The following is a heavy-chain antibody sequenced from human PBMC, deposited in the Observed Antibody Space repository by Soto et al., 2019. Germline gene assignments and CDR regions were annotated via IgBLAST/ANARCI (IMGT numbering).Heavy chain of an antibody. CDR3: ARAFGDGYNRWHYYYGMDV. CDR1: GFTFSSYG. D-gene: IGHD3-3*01. CDR2: IWYDGSNK. J-gene: IGHJ6*02. V-gene: IGHV3-33*01. Sequence: QVQLVESGGGVVQPGRSLRLSCAASGFTFSSYGMHWVRQAPGKGLEWVAVIWYDGSNKYYADSVKGRFTISRDNSKNTLYLQMNSLRAEDTAVYYCARAFGDGYNRWHYYYGMDVWGQGTTVTVSS.